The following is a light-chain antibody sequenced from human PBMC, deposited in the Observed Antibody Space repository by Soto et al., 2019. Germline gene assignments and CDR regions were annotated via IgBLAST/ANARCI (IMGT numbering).Light chain of an antibody. V-gene: IGKV3-15*01. CDR1: QSVNNN. J-gene: IGKJ2*01. CDR2: GAS. Sequence: EIILTQSPASLSVSPGERATLSCRASQSVNNNLAWYQQKPGPAPRLLIYGASTRATGIPGRFRGSGSGTEFTLTITSLQSEDFAVYFCQQYNNLPPDTFGQGTKLEIK. CDR3: QQYNNLPPDT.